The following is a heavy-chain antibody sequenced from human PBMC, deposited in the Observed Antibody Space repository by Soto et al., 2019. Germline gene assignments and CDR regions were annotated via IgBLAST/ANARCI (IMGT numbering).Heavy chain of an antibody. CDR2: IYYSGST. J-gene: IGHJ2*01. CDR3: AFCQVEDGIRYYRPVSPFLLNRSSDL. Sequence: KGLEWIGYIYYSGSTNYNPSLKSRVTISVDTSKNQFSLKLSSVTAADTAVYYCAFCQVEDGIRYYRPVSPFLLNRSSDL. D-gene: IGHD3-9*01. V-gene: IGHV4-59*01.